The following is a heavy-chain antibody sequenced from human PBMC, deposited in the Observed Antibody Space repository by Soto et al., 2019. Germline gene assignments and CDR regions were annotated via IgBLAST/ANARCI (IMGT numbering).Heavy chain of an antibody. CDR1: GYTLTGLS. CDR3: ATERAGYRSGWYPDYYSCLAV. CDR2: FDPEDGET. Sequence: ASVKVSCKVSGYTLTGLSMHWVRQAPGKGLEWMGGFDPEDGETIYAQKFQGRVTMTEDTSTDTAYMELSSLRSEDTAVYYCATERAGYRSGWYPDYYSCLAVWGHGTTVTVSS. V-gene: IGHV1-24*01. D-gene: IGHD6-13*01. J-gene: IGHJ6*02.